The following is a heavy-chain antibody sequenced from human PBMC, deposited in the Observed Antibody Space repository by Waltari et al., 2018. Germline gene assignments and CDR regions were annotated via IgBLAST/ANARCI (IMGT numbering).Heavy chain of an antibody. CDR1: GFPFRSYP. Sequence: EVQLLESGGGLVQPGGSLRLSCAASGFPFRSYPMSWVRQAPGQGLEWVSAISGSGGSTYYADSVKGRFTISRDNSKNTLYLQMNSLRAEDTAVYYCAKALAARAFFDYWGQGTLVTVSS. D-gene: IGHD6-6*01. CDR3: AKALAARAFFDY. J-gene: IGHJ4*02. V-gene: IGHV3-23*01. CDR2: ISGSGGST.